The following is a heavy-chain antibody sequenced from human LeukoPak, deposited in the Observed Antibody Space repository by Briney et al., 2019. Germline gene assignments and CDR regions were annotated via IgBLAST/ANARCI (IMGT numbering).Heavy chain of an antibody. CDR2: IYSGGST. V-gene: IGHV3-53*01. J-gene: IGHJ5*02. Sequence: PGGSLRLSCAASGFTVSSNYMSWVRQAPGKGLEWVSVIYSGGSTYYADSVKGRFTISRDNSKNTLYLQMNSLRAEDTAVYYCARGSGIQLRPFDPWGQGTLVTVSS. D-gene: IGHD5-18*01. CDR1: GFTVSSNY. CDR3: ARGSGIQLRPFDP.